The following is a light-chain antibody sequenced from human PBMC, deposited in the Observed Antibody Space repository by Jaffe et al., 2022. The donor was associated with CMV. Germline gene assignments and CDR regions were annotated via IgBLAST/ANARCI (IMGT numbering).Light chain of an antibody. J-gene: IGLJ3*02. V-gene: IGLV2-14*03. Sequence: QAALIQPASVSGSPGQSITISCTGTSSDVGRHDYVSWYQQHPGKAPEVMIFDVSNRPSGVSTRFSGSKSGNTASLTISGLQPEDEADYYCSSYTASTTWVFGGGTKVTVL. CDR3: SSYTASTTWV. CDR2: DVS. CDR1: SSDVGRHDY.